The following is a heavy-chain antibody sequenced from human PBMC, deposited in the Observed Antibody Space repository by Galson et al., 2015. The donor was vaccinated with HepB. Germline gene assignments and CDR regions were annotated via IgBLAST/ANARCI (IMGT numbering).Heavy chain of an antibody. V-gene: IGHV1-3*01. J-gene: IGHJ6*02. D-gene: IGHD4-17*01. Sequence: SVKVSCKASGYTFTSYAMHWVRQAPGQRLEWMGWINVGSGNTKYSQKFQGRVTITTDTSASTAYMELSSLRSEDTAVYYCARDLAPNGDYIYGMDVWGQGTTVTVSS. CDR1: GYTFTSYA. CDR3: ARDLAPNGDYIYGMDV. CDR2: INVGSGNT.